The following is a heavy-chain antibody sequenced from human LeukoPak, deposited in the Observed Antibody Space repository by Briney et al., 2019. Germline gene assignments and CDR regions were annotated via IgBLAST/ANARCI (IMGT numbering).Heavy chain of an antibody. CDR2: IKQDGSEK. CDR3: AGDSDYGGYSRFDY. Sequence: GGSLRLSCAASEFTFSSYWMSWVRQAPGKGLEWVANIKQDGSEKYYVDSVKGRFTISRDNAKNSLYLQMNSLRAEDTAVYYCAGDSDYGGYSRFDYWGQGTLVTVSS. D-gene: IGHD4-23*01. J-gene: IGHJ4*02. CDR1: EFTFSSYW. V-gene: IGHV3-7*01.